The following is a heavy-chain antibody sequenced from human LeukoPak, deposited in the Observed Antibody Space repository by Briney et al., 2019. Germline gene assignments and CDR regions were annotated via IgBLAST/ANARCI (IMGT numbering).Heavy chain of an antibody. CDR3: AKDIRVGYSSSWSIGGYFDY. CDR1: GFTFRSYA. V-gene: IGHV3-23*01. CDR2: ISGSGGST. J-gene: IGHJ4*02. D-gene: IGHD6-13*01. Sequence: GGSLRLSCAASGFTFRSYAMSWVRQAPGKGLEWVSAISGSGGSTFYADSVKGRFTISRDNSKNTLYLQMNSLRAEDTAVYYCAKDIRVGYSSSWSIGGYFDYWGQGTLVTVSS.